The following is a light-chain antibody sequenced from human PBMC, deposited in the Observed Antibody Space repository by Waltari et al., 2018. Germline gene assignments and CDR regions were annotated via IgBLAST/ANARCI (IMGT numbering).Light chain of an antibody. CDR3: RQSFSSPWT. J-gene: IGKJ1*01. CDR1: QNIRTY. CDR2: GPP. Sequence: DIQMTQSPSSRSPSVGDTVTVTCRASQNIRTYLNWYQQKTTKPPKRLLYGPPTLQRGVPARFRGSESGTEFTLTVNNLQPDDFAAYCCRQSFSSPWTFGQGTTVNI. V-gene: IGKV1-39*01.